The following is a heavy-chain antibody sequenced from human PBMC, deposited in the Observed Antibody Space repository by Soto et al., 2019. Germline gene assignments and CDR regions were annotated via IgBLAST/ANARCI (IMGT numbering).Heavy chain of an antibody. CDR1: GGSFSGYY. CDR3: ARGRGDGYNQGWYFDL. Sequence: QVHLQQWGAGLLKPSENLSLTCAVYGGSFSGYYWNWLRQPPGQGLEWIGEISHSGSTNYNPSLKSRVSISEGTSNNQFSLKLTSVTAADTAVYYCARGRGDGYNQGWYFDLWGRGTLVTVSS. J-gene: IGHJ2*01. D-gene: IGHD3-10*01. CDR2: ISHSGST. V-gene: IGHV4-34*01.